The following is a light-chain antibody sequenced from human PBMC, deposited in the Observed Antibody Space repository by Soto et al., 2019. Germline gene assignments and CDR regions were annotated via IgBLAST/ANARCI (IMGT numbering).Light chain of an antibody. CDR2: LGS. CDR1: QSLLNSNGYNY. J-gene: IGKJ1*01. Sequence: DIVVTQSPLSLVVTPGEPASISCRSSQSLLNSNGYNYLDWYLQKPGQSPQLLIYLGSSRASGVPDRFSGSGSGTDFTLTISRVEAEDVGFYYCMQALQAPLTFGQGTWVEIK. V-gene: IGKV2-28*01. CDR3: MQALQAPLT.